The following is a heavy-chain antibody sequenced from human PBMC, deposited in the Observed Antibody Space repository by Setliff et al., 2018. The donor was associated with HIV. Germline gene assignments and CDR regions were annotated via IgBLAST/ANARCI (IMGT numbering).Heavy chain of an antibody. CDR1: GYTFTGYY. Sequence: ASVKVSCKASGYTFTGYYMHWVRQAPGQGLEWMGWINPNSGGSNYAQKFQGWVTMTRDTSISTAYMELSRLRSDDTAVYYCARFHSSGWYNGMDVWGQGTTVTVSS. V-gene: IGHV1-2*04. CDR2: INPNSGGS. CDR3: ARFHSSGWYNGMDV. D-gene: IGHD6-19*01. J-gene: IGHJ6*02.